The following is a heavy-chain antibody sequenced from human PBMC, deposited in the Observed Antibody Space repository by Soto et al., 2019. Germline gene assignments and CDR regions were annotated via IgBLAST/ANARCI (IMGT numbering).Heavy chain of an antibody. CDR3: ANGITIVAGVAIHP. D-gene: IGHD3-10*01. CDR1: GFTFSSYA. V-gene: IGHV3-23*01. CDR2: ISGSGDAT. Sequence: GGSLRLSCTASGFTFSSYAMTWVRQAPGKGLEWVSTISGSGDATYYADSVKGRFTISRDNSKNTLNLQINSLTGEDTAIYYCANGITIVAGVAIHPWGQGTLVTVSS. J-gene: IGHJ5*02.